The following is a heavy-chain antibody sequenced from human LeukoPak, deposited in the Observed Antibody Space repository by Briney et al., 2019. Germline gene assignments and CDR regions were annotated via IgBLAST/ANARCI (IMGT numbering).Heavy chain of an antibody. CDR2: IYQSGST. Sequence: SETLSLTCAVSGYSINSGYYWGWIRQPPGQGLEWIGSIYQSGSTYYNPSLKSRVTISVDTSKNQFSLKLSSVTAADTAVYYCARHVVEWIAARPWDFDYWGQGTLVTVSS. J-gene: IGHJ4*02. CDR1: GYSINSGYY. CDR3: ARHVVEWIAARPWDFDY. V-gene: IGHV4-38-2*01. D-gene: IGHD6-6*01.